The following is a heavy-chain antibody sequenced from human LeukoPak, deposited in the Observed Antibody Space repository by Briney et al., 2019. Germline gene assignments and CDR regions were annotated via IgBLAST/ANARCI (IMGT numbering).Heavy chain of an antibody. Sequence: PSETLSLTCAVYGGSFSGYYWSWIRQPPGKGLEWIGEINHSGSTNYNPSLKSRATISVDTSKNQFSLKLSSVTAADTAVYYCARGRRGGGWYWNAFDIWGQGTMVTVSS. CDR2: INHSGST. D-gene: IGHD2-15*01. CDR1: GGSFSGYY. J-gene: IGHJ3*02. V-gene: IGHV4-34*01. CDR3: ARGRRGGGWYWNAFDI.